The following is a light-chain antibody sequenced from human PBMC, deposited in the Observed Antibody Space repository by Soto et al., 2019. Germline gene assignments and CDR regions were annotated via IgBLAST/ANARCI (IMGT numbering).Light chain of an antibody. CDR3: SSYTTSSTLE. CDR1: SSDVGAYDS. V-gene: IGLV2-14*01. CDR2: DVS. Sequence: QSALTQPASVPGSPGQSIAISCTGTSSDVGAYDSVSWYQQHPGKAPKVMIYDVSHRPSGVSNRFSGSKSGNTASLTISGLQAEDEADYYCSSYTTSSTLEFGGGTKLTVL. J-gene: IGLJ2*01.